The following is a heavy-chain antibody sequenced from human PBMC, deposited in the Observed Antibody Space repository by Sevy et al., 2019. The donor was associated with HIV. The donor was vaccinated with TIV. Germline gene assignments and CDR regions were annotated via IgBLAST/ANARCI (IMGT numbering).Heavy chain of an antibody. D-gene: IGHD6-13*01. CDR1: GYTFTGYY. V-gene: IGHV1-2*02. J-gene: IGHJ4*02. CDR3: ARGRIAAAGGHYFDY. Sequence: ASVKVSCKASGYTFTGYYMYWVRQAPGQGLEWLGWINPNSGATNYAQKFQGRVTMTRDMSISTAYMELSRLRSDDTAINYCARGRIAAAGGHYFDYWGQGTLVTVSS. CDR2: INPNSGAT.